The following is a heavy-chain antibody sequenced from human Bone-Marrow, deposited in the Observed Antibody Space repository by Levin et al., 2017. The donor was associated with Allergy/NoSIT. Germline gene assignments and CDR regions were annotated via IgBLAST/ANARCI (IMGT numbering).Heavy chain of an antibody. D-gene: IGHD3-22*01. Sequence: QAGGSLRLSCAASGFTFSSYGMHWVRQAPGKGLEWVAVISYDGSNKYYADSVKGRFTISRDNSKNTLYLQMNSLRAEDTAVYYCAKAHQSEYYYDSSGYHWFDPWGQGTLVTVSS. CDR3: AKAHQSEYYYDSSGYHWFDP. CDR1: GFTFSSYG. V-gene: IGHV3-30*18. CDR2: ISYDGSNK. J-gene: IGHJ5*02.